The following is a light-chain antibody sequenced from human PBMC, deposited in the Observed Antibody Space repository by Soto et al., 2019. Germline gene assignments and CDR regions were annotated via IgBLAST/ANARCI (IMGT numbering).Light chain of an antibody. V-gene: IGLV2-14*01. J-gene: IGLJ2*01. Sequence: QSALTQPASVSGSPGQSITISCTGTSNDVGGYNHVSWYQQHPGKAPKLIIYEVSYRPSGVSNRFSGSKSGNTASLTISGLQAEDEDDYYCNSYRSTDTVVFGGGTTLTVL. CDR3: NSYRSTDTVV. CDR2: EVS. CDR1: SNDVGGYNH.